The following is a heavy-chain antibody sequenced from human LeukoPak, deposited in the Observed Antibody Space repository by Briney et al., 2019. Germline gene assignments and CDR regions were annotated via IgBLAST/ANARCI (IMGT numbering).Heavy chain of an antibody. V-gene: IGHV3-30*04. J-gene: IGHJ6*03. Sequence: GRSLRLSCAASGFTFSSYAMHWVRQAPGKGLEWVTIISYDGSKKYYADYVKGRFTISRDNAKNSLYLQMNSLRAEDTAVYYCARVGSSWSHYYYYYYMDVWGKGTTVTVSS. D-gene: IGHD6-13*01. CDR1: GFTFSSYA. CDR2: ISYDGSKK. CDR3: ARVGSSWSHYYYYYYMDV.